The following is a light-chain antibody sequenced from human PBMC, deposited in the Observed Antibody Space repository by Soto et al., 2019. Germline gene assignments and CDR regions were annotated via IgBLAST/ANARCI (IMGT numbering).Light chain of an antibody. CDR2: DAS. Sequence: EIVLTQSPATLSLSPGERATLSCRASQSVSSYLAWYQQKPGQAPRLLIYDASNRATGIPARFSGSRSGTDFTLTNSTLEPEDFAVYYCQQRSTSFGGGPKVDIK. CDR3: QQRSTS. CDR1: QSVSSY. V-gene: IGKV3-11*01. J-gene: IGKJ4*01.